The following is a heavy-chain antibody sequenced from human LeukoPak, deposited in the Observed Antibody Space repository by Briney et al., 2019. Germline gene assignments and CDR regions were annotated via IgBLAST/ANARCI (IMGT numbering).Heavy chain of an antibody. CDR1: GFTLSSYA. Sequence: GGSLRLSCAASGFTLSSYAMSWVRQAPGKGLEWVSAISGSGGSTYYADSVKGRFTISRDNSKNTLYLQMNSLRAEDTAVYYCASHTGYSSSWAYYYYYYGMDVWGQGTTVTVSS. D-gene: IGHD6-13*01. CDR3: ASHTGYSSSWAYYYYYYGMDV. V-gene: IGHV3-23*01. CDR2: ISGSGGST. J-gene: IGHJ6*02.